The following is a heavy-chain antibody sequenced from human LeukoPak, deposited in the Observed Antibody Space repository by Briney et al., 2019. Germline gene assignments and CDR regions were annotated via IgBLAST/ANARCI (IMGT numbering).Heavy chain of an antibody. J-gene: IGHJ4*02. Sequence: GGSLRLSCAASGFTFSSDAMHWVRQAPGKGLEWVAVISYDGSNKYYADSVKGRFTISRDNSKNTLYLQMNSMRAEDTAVYYCARPHCGSGSYLDYFDYWGQGTLVTVSS. V-gene: IGHV3-30*04. D-gene: IGHD3-10*01. CDR1: GFTFSSDA. CDR3: ARPHCGSGSYLDYFDY. CDR2: ISYDGSNK.